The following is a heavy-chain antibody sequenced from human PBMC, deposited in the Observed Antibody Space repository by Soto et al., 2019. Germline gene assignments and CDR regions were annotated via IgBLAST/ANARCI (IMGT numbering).Heavy chain of an antibody. J-gene: IGHJ5*02. CDR3: ARGAATVTPGWFDP. Sequence: SETLSLTCAVSGYSISSGYYCGWIRQTPGKGLEWIASIYHSGSTYYNPSLKSRVTISVDTSKNQFPLKLTSVTAADTAVYYCARGAATVTPGWFDPWGQGIMVTVSS. D-gene: IGHD4-17*01. CDR2: IYHSGST. CDR1: GYSISSGYY. V-gene: IGHV4-38-2*01.